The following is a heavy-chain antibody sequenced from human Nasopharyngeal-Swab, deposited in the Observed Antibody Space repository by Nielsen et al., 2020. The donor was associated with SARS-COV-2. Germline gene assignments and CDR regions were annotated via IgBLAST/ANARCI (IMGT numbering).Heavy chain of an antibody. V-gene: IGHV1-24*01. D-gene: IGHD2-15*01. J-gene: IGHJ5*02. CDR3: ATSAPYCSGGSCYSSWFDP. CDR2: FDPEDGET. Sequence: ASVKVSCKVSGYTLTELSMHWVRQAPGKGLEWMVGFDPEDGETIYAQKFQGRVTMTEDTSTNTAYMELSSLRSEDTAVYYCATSAPYCSGGSCYSSWFDPWGQGTLVTVSS. CDR1: GYTLTELS.